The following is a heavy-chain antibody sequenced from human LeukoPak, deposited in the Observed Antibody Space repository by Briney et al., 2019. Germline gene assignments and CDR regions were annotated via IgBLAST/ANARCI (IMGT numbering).Heavy chain of an antibody. CDR3: AKDYYDSSGLIDY. CDR2: IRYDGSNK. J-gene: IGHJ4*02. CDR1: GFTFSSYG. Sequence: PGGSLRLSCAASGFTFSSYGMHWVRQAPGKGLEWVAFIRYDGSNKYYADSVKGRFTISRDNSKSTLYLQMNSLRAEDTAVYYCAKDYYDSSGLIDYWGQGTLVTVSS. V-gene: IGHV3-30*02. D-gene: IGHD3-22*01.